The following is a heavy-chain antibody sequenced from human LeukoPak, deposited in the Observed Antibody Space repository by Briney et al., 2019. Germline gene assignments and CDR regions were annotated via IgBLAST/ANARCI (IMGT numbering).Heavy chain of an antibody. V-gene: IGHV3-9*01. J-gene: IGHJ6*02. D-gene: IGHD2-2*01. CDR1: GFTFDDYA. Sequence: GGSLRLSCAASGFTFDDYAMHWVRQAPGKGLEWVSGISWNSGSIGYADSVKGRFTISRDNAKNSLYLQMNSLRAEDTAVYYCARDEYQLHFERYYYGMDVWGQGTTVTVSS. CDR3: ARDEYQLHFERYYYGMDV. CDR2: ISWNSGSI.